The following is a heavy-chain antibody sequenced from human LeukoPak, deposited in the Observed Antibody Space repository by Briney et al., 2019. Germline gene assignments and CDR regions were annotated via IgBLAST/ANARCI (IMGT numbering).Heavy chain of an antibody. Sequence: GGSLRLSCAASGLTVSSNYMSWVRQAPGKGLEWVSVIYSGGSTYYADSVKGRFTISRDNSKNTPYLQVNSLRAEDTAVYYCARVLAAAGTFGGYYFDYWGQGTLVTVSS. D-gene: IGHD6-13*01. J-gene: IGHJ4*02. CDR2: IYSGGST. CDR1: GLTVSSNY. V-gene: IGHV3-53*01. CDR3: ARVLAAAGTFGGYYFDY.